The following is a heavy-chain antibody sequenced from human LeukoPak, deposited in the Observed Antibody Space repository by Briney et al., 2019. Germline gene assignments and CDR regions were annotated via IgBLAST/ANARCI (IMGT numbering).Heavy chain of an antibody. Sequence: PGGSLRLSCAASGFTFSSYGMHWVRQAPGKGLEWVAVISYDGSNKYYADSVKGRFTISRDNPKNTLYLQMNSLRAEDTAVYYCAKSRSLRFLEWLLKQTVWFDPWGQGTLVTVSS. CDR2: ISYDGSNK. D-gene: IGHD3-3*01. CDR3: AKSRSLRFLEWLLKQTVWFDP. CDR1: GFTFSSYG. J-gene: IGHJ5*02. V-gene: IGHV3-30*18.